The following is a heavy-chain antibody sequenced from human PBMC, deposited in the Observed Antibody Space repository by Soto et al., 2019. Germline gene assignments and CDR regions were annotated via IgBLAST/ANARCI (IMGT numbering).Heavy chain of an antibody. CDR1: GGSISSGDYY. J-gene: IGHJ4*02. V-gene: IGHV4-30-4*01. CDR3: AREDTAMVRAFDY. CDR2: IYYSGST. D-gene: IGHD5-18*01. Sequence: TLSLTCTVSGGSISSGDYYWSWIRQPPGKGLEWIGYIYYSGSTYYNPSLKSRVTISVDTSKNQFSLKLSSVTAADTAVYYCAREDTAMVRAFDYWGQGTLVTVSS.